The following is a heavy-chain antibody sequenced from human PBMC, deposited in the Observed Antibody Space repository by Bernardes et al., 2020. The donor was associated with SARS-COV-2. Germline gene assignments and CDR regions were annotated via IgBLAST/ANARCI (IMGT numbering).Heavy chain of an antibody. CDR2: ISYDGSNK. Sequence: GGSLRLSCAASGFTFSSYAMHWVRQAPGKGLEWVAVISYDGSNKYYADSVKGRFTISRDNSKNTLYLQMNSLRAEDTAVYYCARRRITGTIDYYGMDVWGQGTTVTVSS. V-gene: IGHV3-30*04. CDR3: ARRRITGTIDYYGMDV. J-gene: IGHJ6*02. CDR1: GFTFSSYA. D-gene: IGHD1-7*01.